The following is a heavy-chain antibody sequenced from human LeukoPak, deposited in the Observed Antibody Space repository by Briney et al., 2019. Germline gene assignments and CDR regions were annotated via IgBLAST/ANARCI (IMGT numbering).Heavy chain of an antibody. V-gene: IGHV5-51*01. CDR3: ARYYYDSSGLFDY. D-gene: IGHD3-22*01. CDR2: IYPGDSDT. CDR1: GYSFTGHW. J-gene: IGHJ4*02. Sequence: GESLKIPCKGSGYSFTGHWIGWVRQMPGKGLEWMGIIYPGDSDTRYSPSFQGQVTISADKSISTAYLQWSSLNASDTAMYYCARYYYDSSGLFDYWGQGTLVTVSS.